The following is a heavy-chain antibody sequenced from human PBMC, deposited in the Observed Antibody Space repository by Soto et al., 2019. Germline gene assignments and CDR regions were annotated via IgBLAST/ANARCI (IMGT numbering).Heavy chain of an antibody. D-gene: IGHD2-21*01. V-gene: IGHV4-39*02. J-gene: IGHJ4*02. CDR2: IYYSVST. CDR1: GGSINSRSYY. Sequence: SETLSLTCTVSGGSINSRSYYWGWIRQSPGKGLEWIGSIYYSVSTYYNPSLKSRVAMSVDTSKNQFSLKLRSVSDADTAVYYCARERASVVHQAYFDDWGQGTQVTVSS. CDR3: ARERASVVHQAYFDD.